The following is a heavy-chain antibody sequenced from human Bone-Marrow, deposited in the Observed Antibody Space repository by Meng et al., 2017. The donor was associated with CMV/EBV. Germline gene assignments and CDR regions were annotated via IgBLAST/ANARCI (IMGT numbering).Heavy chain of an antibody. V-gene: IGHV4-34*01. CDR2: INHSGST. D-gene: IGHD6-6*01. CDR1: GGSFSGYY. CDR3: ARGRGSSSLYYYYGMDV. J-gene: IGHJ6*02. Sequence: GSLRLSCAVYGGSFSGYYGSWIRQPPGKGLEWIGEINHSGSTNYNPSLKSRVTISVDPSKNQFSLKLSSVTAADTAVYYCARGRGSSSLYYYYGMDVWGQGTTVTVSS.